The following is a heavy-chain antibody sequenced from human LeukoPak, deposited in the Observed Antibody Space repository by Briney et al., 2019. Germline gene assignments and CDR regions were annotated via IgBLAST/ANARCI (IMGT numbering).Heavy chain of an antibody. CDR3: ARGGMPTDY. CDR1: ADSLSSGGHY. D-gene: IGHD3-16*01. J-gene: IGHJ4*02. Sequence: SETLSLTCTVSADSLSSGGHYWAWIRQPPGKGLEWIGEINHGGATNYNPSLKSRVTISVDTSSHQFSLKLTSVTAADTAVYYCARGGMPTDYWGQGTLVTVSS. V-gene: IGHV4-39*01. CDR2: INHGGAT.